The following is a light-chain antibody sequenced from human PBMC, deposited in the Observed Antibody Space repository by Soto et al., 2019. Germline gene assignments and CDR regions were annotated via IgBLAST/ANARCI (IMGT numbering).Light chain of an antibody. CDR3: QQYNNWPFS. Sequence: GMTQSPATVSVSPGERATLSRRAGQGVTTNFAWYQQKSGQSPRLLIYDVSIRATGVPARFSGTGSETDFTLTISGLQSEDSAVYFCQQYNNWPFSFGPGTRLQL. V-gene: IGKV3-15*01. J-gene: IGKJ5*01. CDR2: DVS. CDR1: QGVTTN.